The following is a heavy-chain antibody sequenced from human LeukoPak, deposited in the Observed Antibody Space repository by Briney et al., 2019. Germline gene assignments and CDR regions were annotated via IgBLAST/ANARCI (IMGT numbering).Heavy chain of an antibody. J-gene: IGHJ3*02. CDR1: GYTFTSYD. CDR2: MNPNSGNT. CDR3: ARGEALITIFGVVKSPRAAFDI. D-gene: IGHD3-3*01. V-gene: IGHV1-8*01. Sequence: GASVKVSCKASGYTFTSYDINWVRQATGQGLEWMGWMNPNSGNTGYAQKFQGRVTMTRNTSISTAYMELSSLRSEDTAVYYCARGEALITIFGVVKSPRAAFDIWGRGTMVTVSS.